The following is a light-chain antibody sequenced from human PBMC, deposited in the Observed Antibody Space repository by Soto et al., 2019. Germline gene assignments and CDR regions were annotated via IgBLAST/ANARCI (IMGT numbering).Light chain of an antibody. J-gene: IGLJ3*02. CDR3: SSYTSSRTWV. CDR1: SSDVGGYNY. V-gene: IGLV2-14*01. CDR2: EVS. Sequence: QSVLTQPASVSGSPGQSITISCTGTSSDVGGYNYVSWYQQHPGKAPKLMIYEVSNRPSGVSNRFSGSKSGNTASLTISGLQAEDEADYYCSSYTSSRTWVFGGGTKLTV.